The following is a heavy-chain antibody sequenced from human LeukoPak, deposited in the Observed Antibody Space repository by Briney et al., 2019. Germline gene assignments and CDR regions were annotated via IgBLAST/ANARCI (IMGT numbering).Heavy chain of an antibody. CDR1: GYTFTSYA. D-gene: IGHD7-27*01. J-gene: IGHJ3*02. CDR3: ARDHVKLGSNFHPFDAFDI. V-gene: IGHV7-4-1*02. Sequence: ASVKVSCKASGYTFTSYAMNWVRQAPGQALEWMGWINTNTGNPTDAQGFTGRFVFSFDTSVSTAYLQISSLKAEDTAVYYCARDHVKLGSNFHPFDAFDIWGQGTMVTVSS. CDR2: INTNTGNP.